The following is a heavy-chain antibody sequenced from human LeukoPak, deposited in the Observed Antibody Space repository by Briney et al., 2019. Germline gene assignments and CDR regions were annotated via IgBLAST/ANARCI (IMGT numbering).Heavy chain of an antibody. CDR2: INPGNGDT. CDR1: GYTLTNYA. CDR3: ARKEFGELPGLDY. D-gene: IGHD3-10*01. J-gene: IGHJ4*02. Sequence: ASVKVSCKASGYTLTNYAMHWVRQAPGQRLEWMGYINPGNGDTKSSWQFQGRVTLARDTSTSTVYLDLSSLISEDTAVYYCARKEFGELPGLDYWGQGTLVTVSS. V-gene: IGHV1-3*01.